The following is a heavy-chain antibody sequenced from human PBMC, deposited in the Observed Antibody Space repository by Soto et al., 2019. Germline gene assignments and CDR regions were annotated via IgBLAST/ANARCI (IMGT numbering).Heavy chain of an antibody. D-gene: IGHD1-1*01. V-gene: IGHV4-59*01. Sequence: SETLSLTCNVSGGSISNYYWNWIRRPPGKGLEWIGYIYYRGSTKYNPSLNSRGTISAXKXXXXFXLXLXXXTAAXTAVYYCAREVASTGAWYFERWGHGTLVTVSS. J-gene: IGHJ2*01. CDR3: AREVASTGAWYFER. CDR1: GGSISNYY. CDR2: IYYRGST.